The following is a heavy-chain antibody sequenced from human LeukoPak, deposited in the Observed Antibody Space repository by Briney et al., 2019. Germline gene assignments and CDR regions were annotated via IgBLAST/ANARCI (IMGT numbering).Heavy chain of an antibody. CDR1: GGSISSYY. CDR3: ARETRLHSGSYSNDAFDI. Sequence: SETLSLTCTVSGGSISSYYWSWIRQPAGKGLEWIGRIYTSGSTNYNPSLKSRVTISLDTSKNQFSLRLSSVTAADTAVYYCARETRLHSGSYSNDAFDIWGQGTMVTVSS. D-gene: IGHD1-26*01. J-gene: IGHJ3*02. CDR2: IYTSGST. V-gene: IGHV4-4*07.